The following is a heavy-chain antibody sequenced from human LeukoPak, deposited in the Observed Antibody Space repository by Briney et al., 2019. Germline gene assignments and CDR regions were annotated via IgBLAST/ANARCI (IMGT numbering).Heavy chain of an antibody. CDR1: GFTFNNYW. J-gene: IGHJ4*02. CDR3: ARDDYYGSGSSDY. V-gene: IGHV3-74*01. Sequence: GGSLRLSCAASGFTFNNYWMHWVRRAPGKELVWVSRINTDGSSTSYADSVKGRFTISRDNAKNTLYLQMNSLRAEDTAVYYCARDDYYGSGSSDYWGQGTLVTVSS. D-gene: IGHD3-10*01. CDR2: INTDGSST.